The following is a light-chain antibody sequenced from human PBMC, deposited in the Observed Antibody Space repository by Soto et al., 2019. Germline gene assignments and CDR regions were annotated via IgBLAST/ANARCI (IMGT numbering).Light chain of an antibody. Sequence: DVVMTQSPLSLPVTLGQPASISCRSNQSLVHSDGIAYFSWFQQRPGRSPRRLIYKVSNRDSGVPARFSGSGSGTDFALKISRVEAEDGMAVYYCQQYGSHPNAFGQGTKVDIK. J-gene: IGKJ1*01. CDR1: QSLVHSDGIAY. CDR3: QQYGSHPNA. V-gene: IGKV2-30*02. CDR2: KVS.